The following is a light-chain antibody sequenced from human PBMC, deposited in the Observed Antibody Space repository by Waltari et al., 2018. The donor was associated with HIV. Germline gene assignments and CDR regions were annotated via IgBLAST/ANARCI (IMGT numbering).Light chain of an antibody. Sequence: SYELTQAPSVSVSPGQTAIITCSGEKLGDKLVSWYQQRPGQSPVLLIYQDTTRPSQIPERFSGSNSGNTATLTIRGTQTMDEAEYYCQAWDGYWVFGGGTKLTVL. CDR2: QDT. V-gene: IGLV3-1*01. CDR1: KLGDKL. J-gene: IGLJ3*02. CDR3: QAWDGYWV.